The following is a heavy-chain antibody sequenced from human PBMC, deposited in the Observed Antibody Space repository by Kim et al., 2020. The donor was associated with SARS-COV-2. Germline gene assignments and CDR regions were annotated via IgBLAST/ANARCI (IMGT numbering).Heavy chain of an antibody. CDR2: T. Sequence: TTYADSGGGRVTISRDNDRSTLYLQMNSLGAEDTALYYCARDLSGSDDLWGQGTLVTVSS. D-gene: IGHD5-12*01. J-gene: IGHJ5*02. V-gene: IGHV3-74*01. CDR3: ARDLSGSDDL.